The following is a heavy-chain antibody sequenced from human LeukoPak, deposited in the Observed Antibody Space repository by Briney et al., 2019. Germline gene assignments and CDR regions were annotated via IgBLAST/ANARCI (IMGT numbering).Heavy chain of an antibody. CDR1: GGSISSYY. CDR2: IYYSGST. V-gene: IGHV4-59*01. J-gene: IGHJ4*02. CDR3: ARESSYYDSSGYQSHFDY. Sequence: PSETPSLTCTVSGGSISSYYWSWIRQPPGKGLEWIGYIYYSGSTNYNPSLKSRVTISVDTSKNQFSLKLSSVTAADTAVYYCARESSYYDSSGYQSHFDYWGQGTLVTVSP. D-gene: IGHD3-22*01.